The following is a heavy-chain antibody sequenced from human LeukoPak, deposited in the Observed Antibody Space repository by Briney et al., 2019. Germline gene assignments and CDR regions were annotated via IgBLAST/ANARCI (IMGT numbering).Heavy chain of an antibody. CDR1: GFTFSSSW. V-gene: IGHV3-74*01. Sequence: PGGSLRLSCAASGFTFSSSWMHWVRQVPGKGLVWVSHISPDGSYTDYADSAKGRFIISRDNAKNTMSLQMNSLRAEDTAVYYCVRDLSFSPDSWGQGTLVSVSS. J-gene: IGHJ4*02. CDR3: VRDLSFSPDS. CDR2: ISPDGSYT.